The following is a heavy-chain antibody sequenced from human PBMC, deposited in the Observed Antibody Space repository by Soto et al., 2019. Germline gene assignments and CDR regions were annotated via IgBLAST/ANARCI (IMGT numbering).Heavy chain of an antibody. CDR3: ARYGGLYCTNGVCYRRGGYYYYYMDV. CDR2: INHSGST. V-gene: IGHV4-34*01. J-gene: IGHJ6*03. D-gene: IGHD2-8*01. Sequence: SETLSLTCAVYGGSFSGYYWSWIRQPPGKGLEWIGEINHSGSTNYNPSLKSRVTISVDTSKNQFSLKLGSVTAADTAVYYCARYGGLYCTNGVCYRRGGYYYYYMDVWGKGTTVTVSS. CDR1: GGSFSGYY.